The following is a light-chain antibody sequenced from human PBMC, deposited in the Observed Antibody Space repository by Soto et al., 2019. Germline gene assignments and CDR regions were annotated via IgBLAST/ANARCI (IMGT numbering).Light chain of an antibody. CDR3: QQRSNWPPLT. CDR2: DAS. CDR1: QNIDKNY. V-gene: IGKV3D-20*02. Sequence: EIVLTQSPGTLSLSPGESATLSCRASQNIDKNYLAWFQHKPGQAPSLLIYDASMRATGVPDRFSGSGSGTDFTLTVSRLEPEDFAVYYCQQRSNWPPLTFGGGTKVDIK. J-gene: IGKJ4*01.